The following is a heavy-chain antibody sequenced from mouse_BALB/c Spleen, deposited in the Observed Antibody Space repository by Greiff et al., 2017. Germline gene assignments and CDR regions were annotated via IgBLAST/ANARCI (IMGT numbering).Heavy chain of an antibody. J-gene: IGHJ4*01. CDR3: ARHYDYDSAMDY. D-gene: IGHD2-4*01. CDR2: IYPGDGDT. CDR1: GYAFSSYW. Sequence: QVQLKESGAELVRPGSSVKISCKASGYAFSSYWMNWVKQRPGQGLEWIGQIYPGDGDTNYNGKFKGKATLTADKSSSTAYMQLSSLTSEDSAVYFCARHYDYDSAMDYWGQGTSVTVSS. V-gene: IGHV1-80*01.